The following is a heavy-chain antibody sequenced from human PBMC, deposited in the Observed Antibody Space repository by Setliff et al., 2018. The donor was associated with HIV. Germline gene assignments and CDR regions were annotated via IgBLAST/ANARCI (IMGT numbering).Heavy chain of an antibody. D-gene: IGHD3-9*01. J-gene: IGHJ3*02. Sequence: PSETLSLTCTVSGASIGSGRSYWSWIRQHPGKGLEWIGDIYYNGSSYHNPSLKSRVVISVDKSKNQFSLKLTSVTAADTAVYYCARAPDWVAVDIWGQGTMVTVSS. CDR3: ARAPDWVAVDI. CDR2: IYYNGSS. CDR1: GASIGSGRSY. V-gene: IGHV4-31*03.